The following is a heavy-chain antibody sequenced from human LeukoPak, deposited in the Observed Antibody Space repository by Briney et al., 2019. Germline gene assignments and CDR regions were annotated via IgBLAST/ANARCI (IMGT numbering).Heavy chain of an antibody. D-gene: IGHD2-2*01. Sequence: KTGGSLRLSCAASGFTFSDYYMSWIRQAPGKGLEWVSYISSSGSTIYYADSVRGRFTISRDNAKNSLYLQMNSLRAEDTAVYYCARDQGYCSSTSCLNWFDPWGQGTLVTVSS. V-gene: IGHV3-11*04. J-gene: IGHJ5*02. CDR2: ISSSGSTI. CDR3: ARDQGYCSSTSCLNWFDP. CDR1: GFTFSDYY.